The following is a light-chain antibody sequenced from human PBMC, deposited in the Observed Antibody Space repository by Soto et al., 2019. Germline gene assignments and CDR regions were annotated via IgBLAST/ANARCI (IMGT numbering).Light chain of an antibody. V-gene: IGLV4-60*02. CDR2: LEGSGSY. CDR1: SGHSSYI. Sequence: QAVVTQSSSASASLGSSVKLTCTLSSGHSSYIIAWHQQQPRKAPRYLMKLEGSGSYNKGSGVPDRFSGSSSGADRYLTISNLQFEDEADYYCETWDSNTRVFGGGTKLTVL. J-gene: IGLJ3*02. CDR3: ETWDSNTRV.